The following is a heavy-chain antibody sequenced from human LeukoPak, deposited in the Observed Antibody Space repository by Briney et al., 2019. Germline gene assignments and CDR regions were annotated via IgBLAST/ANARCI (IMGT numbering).Heavy chain of an antibody. CDR2: IKRDGSEK. D-gene: IGHD1-26*01. CDR1: GFTFSTYW. CDR3: ARNGGSTYNWFDP. J-gene: IGHJ5*02. V-gene: IGHV3-7*01. Sequence: GGSLRLSCAASGFTFSTYWMSWVRQAPGKGLEWVANIKRDGSEKNYVDSVKGRFAISRDNAKNSLYLEMNSLRAEDTAMYYCARNGGSTYNWFDPWGQGTLVTVSS.